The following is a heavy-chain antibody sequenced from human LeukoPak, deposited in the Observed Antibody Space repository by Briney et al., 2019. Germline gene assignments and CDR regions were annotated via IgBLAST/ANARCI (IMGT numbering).Heavy chain of an antibody. Sequence: GGSLRLSCAASGFTFSSYDMSWVRQAPGKGLEWVSSITLSGGNTFYADSVMGRFTVSRDISKNTLYLQMNSLSAEDTAVYYCAKRGNPAVGHHYLDVWGKGTTVSVSS. CDR1: GFTFSSYD. J-gene: IGHJ6*03. V-gene: IGHV3-23*01. D-gene: IGHD2-2*01. CDR3: AKRGNPAVGHHYLDV. CDR2: ITLSGGNT.